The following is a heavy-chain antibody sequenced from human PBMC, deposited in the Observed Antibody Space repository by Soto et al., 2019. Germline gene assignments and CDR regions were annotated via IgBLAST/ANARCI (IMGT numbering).Heavy chain of an antibody. D-gene: IGHD2-2*01. CDR2: INPNSGGT. CDR1: GYTFTAYY. V-gene: IGHV1-2*02. J-gene: IGHJ6*02. CDR3: ARATLPTPAAGYHYGMDV. Sequence: ASVKVSCKASGYTFTAYYMHWVRLAPGQGLEWMGWINPNSGGTNYAQNFWGRVTLTRDTSISTAYMELSRLMPDDAAVHYCARATLPTPAAGYHYGMDVWGQGTAVTVSS.